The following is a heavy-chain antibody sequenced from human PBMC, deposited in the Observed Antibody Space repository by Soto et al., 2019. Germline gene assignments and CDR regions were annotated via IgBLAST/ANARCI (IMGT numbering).Heavy chain of an antibody. D-gene: IGHD6-6*01. CDR3: ARVGGLAARTFDY. Sequence: SETLSLTCTVSGGSISDFYWSWIRQPPGKGLEWIGYIYYSGSTNYNPSLKSRATISVGTSKNQFSLNLRSMSPADTAVYYCARVGGLAARTFDYWGPGTLVTVSS. CDR1: GGSISDFY. J-gene: IGHJ4*02. V-gene: IGHV4-59*01. CDR2: IYYSGST.